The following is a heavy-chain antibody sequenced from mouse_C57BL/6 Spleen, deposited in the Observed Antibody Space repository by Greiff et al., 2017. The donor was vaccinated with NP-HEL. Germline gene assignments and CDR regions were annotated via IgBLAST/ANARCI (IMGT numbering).Heavy chain of an antibody. CDR2: IDPSDSYT. J-gene: IGHJ2*01. CDR1: GYTFTSYW. V-gene: IGHV1-69*01. Sequence: QVQLQQSGAELVMPGASVKLSCKASGYTFTSYWMHWVKQRPGQGLEWIGEIDPSDSYTNYNQKFKGKSTLTVDKSSSTAYMQLSSLTSEDSAVYYCARGGLGLDYWGQGTTLTVSS. CDR3: ARGGLGLDY. D-gene: IGHD4-1*01.